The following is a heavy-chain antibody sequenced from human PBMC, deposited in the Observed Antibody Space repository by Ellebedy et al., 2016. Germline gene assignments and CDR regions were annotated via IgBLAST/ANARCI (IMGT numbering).Heavy chain of an antibody. D-gene: IGHD2-21*02. CDR3: ARLGGNYCGGDCGL. CDR2: IDQSGTT. V-gene: IGHV4-34*01. CDR1: GGSFSGYI. J-gene: IGHJ4*02. Sequence: SETLSLTXSVYGGSFSGYIWSWIRQPPGKGLEWLGEIDQSGTTRYSPSLKSRLTISVDTSKNQFSLRLSSVTAADTAVYYCARLGGNYCGGDCGLWGQGTLVTVSS.